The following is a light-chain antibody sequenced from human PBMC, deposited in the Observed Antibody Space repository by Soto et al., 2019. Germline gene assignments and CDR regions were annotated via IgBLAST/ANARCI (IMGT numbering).Light chain of an antibody. CDR1: QGISNY. CDR3: SNGAPWT. J-gene: IGKJ1*01. V-gene: IGKV1-27*01. Sequence: DIQMTQSPSSLSASVGDRVTITCRASQGISNYLVWYQQKQGKVPKLLIYAASTLQSGVPSRFSGSGSGTDFTLTISSRRPEDVATYQNSNGAPWTFGQGTKVEIK. CDR2: AAS.